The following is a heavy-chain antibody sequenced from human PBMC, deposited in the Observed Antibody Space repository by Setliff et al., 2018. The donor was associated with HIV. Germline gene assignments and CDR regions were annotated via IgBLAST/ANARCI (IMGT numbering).Heavy chain of an antibody. CDR3: ARDLITGTTGFSWFDP. CDR2: IYYSGST. J-gene: IGHJ5*02. D-gene: IGHD1-20*01. CDR1: GGSISSGGYY. Sequence: PSETLSLTCTVSGGSISSGGYYWSWIRQHPGKGLEWIGYIYYSGSTYYNPSLKSRVTISVDTSKNQFSLKLSSVTAAATAVYYCARDLITGTTGFSWFDPWGQGTLVTVSS. V-gene: IGHV4-31*03.